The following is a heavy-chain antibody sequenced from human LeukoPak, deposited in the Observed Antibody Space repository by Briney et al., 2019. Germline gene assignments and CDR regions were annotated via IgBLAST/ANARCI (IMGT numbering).Heavy chain of an antibody. CDR2: FDPEDGEI. D-gene: IGHD1-1*01. V-gene: IGHV1-24*01. CDR3: AAWRRPYYYDMDA. J-gene: IGHJ6*03. Sequence: GASVKVSCKVSGYTLTELSMRWVRQAPGKGLEWMGGFDPEDGEIVYAQKFQDRLTMTEDTSTDTAYVELNNLRSEDTAVYYCAAWRRPYYYDMDAWGKGTTVTVSS. CDR1: GYTLTELS.